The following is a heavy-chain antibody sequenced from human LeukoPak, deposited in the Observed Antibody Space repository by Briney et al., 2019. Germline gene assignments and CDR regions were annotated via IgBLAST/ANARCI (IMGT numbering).Heavy chain of an antibody. Sequence: SETLSLTCTVSGGSISSGSYYWSWIRQPAGKGLEWIGRIYTSGSTSYNPSLKSRVTISLDTSKKHFSLKLSSVTAADTAIYYCVRGHLVGGWFKYDAFDIWGQGTMVTVSS. CDR1: GGSISSGSYY. CDR2: IYTSGST. V-gene: IGHV4-61*02. CDR3: VRGHLVGGWFKYDAFDI. D-gene: IGHD6-19*01. J-gene: IGHJ3*02.